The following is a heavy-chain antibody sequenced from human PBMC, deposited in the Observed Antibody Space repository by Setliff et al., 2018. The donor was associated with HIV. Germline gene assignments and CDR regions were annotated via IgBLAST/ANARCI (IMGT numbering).Heavy chain of an antibody. D-gene: IGHD6-13*01. Sequence: GGSLRLSCAASGFTFSSYVMHWVRQAPGKGLEWVAVISYDGSNKYYADSVKGRFTISRDNSKNTLYLQMNRLRSEDTAVYYCAKNLFSSRWSPLDSWGQGTLVTVSS. V-gene: IGHV3-30*01. CDR1: GFTFSSYV. CDR3: AKNLFSSRWSPLDS. J-gene: IGHJ4*02. CDR2: ISYDGSNK.